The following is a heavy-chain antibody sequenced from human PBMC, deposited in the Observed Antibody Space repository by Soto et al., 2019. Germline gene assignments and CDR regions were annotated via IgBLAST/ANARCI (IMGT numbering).Heavy chain of an antibody. CDR3: ARKYYFDY. CDR1: GYILTRYY. V-gene: IGHV1-46*01. CDR2: IDPSGGST. J-gene: IGHJ4*02. Sequence: ASVKVSCKASGYILTRYYMHWVRQAPGQGLEWMGIIDPSGGSTTYAQKFQGRVSMTRDTSTSTVYMELSSLRSEDTAVYYCARKYYFDYWGQGTLVTVSS.